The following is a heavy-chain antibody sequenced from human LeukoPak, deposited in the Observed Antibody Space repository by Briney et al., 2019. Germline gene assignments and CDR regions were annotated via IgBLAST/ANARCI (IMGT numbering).Heavy chain of an antibody. CDR1: GFTFSSYW. V-gene: IGHV3-7*01. Sequence: GSLRLSCAASGFTFSSYWMSWVRQAPGKGLEWVANIKQDGSEKYYVDSVKGRFTISRDNAKNSLYLQMNSLRAEDTAVYYCARISEYRSSWYGSFGSWGQGTLVTVSS. D-gene: IGHD6-13*01. J-gene: IGHJ4*02. CDR2: IKQDGSEK. CDR3: ARISEYRSSWYGSFGS.